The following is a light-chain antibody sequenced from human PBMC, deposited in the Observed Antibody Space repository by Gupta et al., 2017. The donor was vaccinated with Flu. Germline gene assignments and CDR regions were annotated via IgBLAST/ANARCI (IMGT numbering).Light chain of an antibody. J-gene: IGKJ4*01. CDR1: QGISSY. Sequence: AIRMTQSPSSFSASTGDRVTITCRASQGISSYLAWYQQKPGKAPKLLIYAASTLQSGVPSRFSGSGSGTDFTLTSICLQSEDFATYYGQHYSSFFTFGAGTKVEIK. CDR2: AAS. V-gene: IGKV1-8*01. CDR3: QHYSSFFT.